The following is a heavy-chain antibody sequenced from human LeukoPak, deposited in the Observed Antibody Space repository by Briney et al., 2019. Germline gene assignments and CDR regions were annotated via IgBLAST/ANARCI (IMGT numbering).Heavy chain of an antibody. CDR1: GYTFTGYY. CDR2: INPNSGGT. Sequence: GASVTVSCTASGYTFTGYYMHWVRQAPGQGLEWMGWINPNSGGTNYAQKFQGRVTMTRDTSISTAYMELSRLRSDNTAVYYCARSPIQLWPENVFFDYWGQGTLVTVSS. D-gene: IGHD5-18*01. J-gene: IGHJ4*02. CDR3: ARSPIQLWPENVFFDY. V-gene: IGHV1-2*02.